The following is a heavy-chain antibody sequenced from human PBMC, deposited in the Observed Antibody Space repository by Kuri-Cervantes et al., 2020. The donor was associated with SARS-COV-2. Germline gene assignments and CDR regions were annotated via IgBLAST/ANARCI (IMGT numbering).Heavy chain of an antibody. Sequence: GRSLRLSCAASGLTFSGSAMHWVRQASGKGLEWVGRIRSKANSYATAYAASVKGRFTISRDDSKNTAYLQMNSLRAEDTAVYYCAKGGRLEQWLVDYYYYGMDVWGQGTTVTVSS. CDR2: IRSKANSYAT. D-gene: IGHD6-19*01. J-gene: IGHJ6*02. CDR1: GLTFSGSA. CDR3: AKGGRLEQWLVDYYYYGMDV. V-gene: IGHV3-73*01.